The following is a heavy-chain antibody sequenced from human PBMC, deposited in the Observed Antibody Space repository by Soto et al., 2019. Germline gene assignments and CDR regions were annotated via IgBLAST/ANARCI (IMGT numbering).Heavy chain of an antibody. CDR2: IYYSGIT. V-gene: IGHV4-39*01. CDR3: ARPPTANLDAFDI. J-gene: IGHJ3*02. Sequence: QLQLQESGPGLVKPSETLSLTCTVSGGSISSSNYYWGWIRQPPGKGLEWIGSIYYSGITYYNPSLQSRVTISVDTSKNQFSLNLHSVTAADTAVYSCARPPTANLDAFDIWGQGTMVTVSS. D-gene: IGHD7-27*01. CDR1: GGSISSSNYY.